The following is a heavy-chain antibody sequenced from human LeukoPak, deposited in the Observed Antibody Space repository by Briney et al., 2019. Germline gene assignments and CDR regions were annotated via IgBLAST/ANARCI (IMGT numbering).Heavy chain of an antibody. D-gene: IGHD6-6*01. CDR1: GFTVGNNY. CDR2: IYSGSST. CDR3: ASLSLGHY. J-gene: IGHJ4*02. V-gene: IGHV3-53*01. Sequence: GGSLRLSCAASGFTVGNNYMSWVRQAPGKGLEWVSVIYSGSSTYYADSVKGRFTISRDTSKNTLSLQMNSLRAEDTAVYYCASLSLGHYWGQGTLVTVSS.